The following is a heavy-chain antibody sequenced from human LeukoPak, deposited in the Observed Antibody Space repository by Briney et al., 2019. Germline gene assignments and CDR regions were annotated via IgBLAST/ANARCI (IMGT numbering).Heavy chain of an antibody. CDR2: IYYSGSA. CDR1: GGSISSYY. Sequence: SETLSLTCSVSGGSISSYYWSWIRQPPGKGLEWIGYIYYSGSANYNPSLKSRISISVDTSKNQFSLKLSSVTAADTAVYYCARTTEGGYTYNYFYYYYMDVWGKGTTVTISS. CDR3: ARTTEGGYTYNYFYYYYMDV. D-gene: IGHD5-18*01. J-gene: IGHJ6*03. V-gene: IGHV4-59*01.